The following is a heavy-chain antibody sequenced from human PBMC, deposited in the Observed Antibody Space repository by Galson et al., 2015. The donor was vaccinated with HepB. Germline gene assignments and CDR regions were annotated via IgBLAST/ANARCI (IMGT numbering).Heavy chain of an antibody. CDR3: ARHPGRGSVGYAFDL. V-gene: IGHV4-59*08. CDR1: HGSINNHY. J-gene: IGHJ4*02. CDR2: IRYTGDT. Sequence: ETLSLTCSVSHGSINNHYWSWIRQSPGKRPEWIGYIRYTGDTTYNPSLGYRVGMSVDTSINQVSLWLTSVTAADTAVYYCARHPGRGSVGYAFDLWGQGTLVTVSA. D-gene: IGHD5-12*01.